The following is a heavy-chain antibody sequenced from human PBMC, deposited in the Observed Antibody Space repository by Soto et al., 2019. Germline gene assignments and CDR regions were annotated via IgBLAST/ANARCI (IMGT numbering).Heavy chain of an antibody. V-gene: IGHV3-30*18. CDR1: GFTFSSYG. CDR3: ANTRNEDYGDYGFDY. D-gene: IGHD4-17*01. J-gene: IGHJ4*02. CDR2: ISYDGSNK. Sequence: GGSLRLSCAASGFTFSSYGMHWVRQAPGKGLEWVAVISYDGSNKYYADSVKGRFTISRDNSKNTLYLQMNSLRAEDTAVYYCANTRNEDYGDYGFDYWGQGTLVTVSS.